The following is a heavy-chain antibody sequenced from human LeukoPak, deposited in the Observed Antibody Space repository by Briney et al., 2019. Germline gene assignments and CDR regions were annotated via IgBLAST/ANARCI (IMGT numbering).Heavy chain of an antibody. D-gene: IGHD3-10*01. V-gene: IGHV3-30*18. CDR2: ISYDGSNK. CDR1: GFTFSSYW. J-gene: IGHJ4*02. CDR3: AKALWFGEYNGFPFDY. Sequence: GGSLRLSCAASGFTFSSYWMNWVRQAPGKGLEWVAVISYDGSNKYYADSVKGRFTISRDNSKNTLYLQMNSLRAEDTAVYYCAKALWFGEYNGFPFDYWAREPWSPSPQ.